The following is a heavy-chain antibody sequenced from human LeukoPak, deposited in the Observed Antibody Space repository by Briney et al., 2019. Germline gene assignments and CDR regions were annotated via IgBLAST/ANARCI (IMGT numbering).Heavy chain of an antibody. CDR3: ARASTDNAGWHRGSFDY. J-gene: IGHJ4*02. D-gene: IGHD6-19*01. CDR1: GYRFTNYW. V-gene: IGHV5-51*01. CDR2: IYPGDSDS. Sequence: GESLKISCQTSGYRFTNYWIGWVRQMPGKGLEWMGIIYPGDSDSRYSPSFQGQVTISADKSVSTAYLQWSSLRASDTAIYYCARASTDNAGWHRGSFDYWGQGTLVTVSS.